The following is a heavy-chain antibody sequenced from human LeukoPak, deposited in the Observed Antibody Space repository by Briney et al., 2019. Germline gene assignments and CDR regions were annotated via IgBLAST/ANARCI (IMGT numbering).Heavy chain of an antibody. J-gene: IGHJ3*02. CDR1: GYTFTDYY. CDR2: INPNSGGT. V-gene: IGHV1-2*02. CDR3: ARPTMVRGVIITGAFDI. Sequence: ASVKVSCKASGYTFTDYYIHWVRQAPGQGLEWMGWINPNSGGTNYAQKFQGRVTMTRNTSISTAYMELSSLRSEDTAVYYCARPTMVRGVIITGAFDIWGQGTMVTVSS. D-gene: IGHD3-10*01.